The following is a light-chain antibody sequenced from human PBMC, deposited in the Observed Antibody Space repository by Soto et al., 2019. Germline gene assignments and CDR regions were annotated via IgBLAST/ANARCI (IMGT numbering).Light chain of an antibody. CDR3: QQYNNWPRT. V-gene: IGKV3-15*01. CDR2: GAS. J-gene: IGKJ1*01. Sequence: EILLTQSPATLSVSPGARATLSCRASQSVSSNLAWYQQKPGQAPRLLIYGASTRATGIPARFSGSGSGTEFTLTISSLQSEDFAVYYCQQYNNWPRTFGQGTKVDI. CDR1: QSVSSN.